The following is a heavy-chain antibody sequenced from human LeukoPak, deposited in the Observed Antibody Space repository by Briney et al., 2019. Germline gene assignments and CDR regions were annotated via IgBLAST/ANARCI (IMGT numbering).Heavy chain of an antibody. D-gene: IGHD3-16*02. CDR3: ARLSSFAFDI. V-gene: IGHV3-23*01. CDR2: ILHNGDST. Sequence: LAGGSLRLSCAASGFTCSTYVMSWVSQAPGKGLEWLSLILHNGDSTYYADSVKGRFTISRDNSKNTLYLQMNSLRAEDTAVYYCARLSSFAFDIWGQGTMVTVSS. J-gene: IGHJ3*02. CDR1: GFTCSTYV.